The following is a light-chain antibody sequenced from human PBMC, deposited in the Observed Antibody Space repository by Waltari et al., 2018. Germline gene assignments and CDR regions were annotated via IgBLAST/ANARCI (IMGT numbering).Light chain of an antibody. V-gene: IGKV1-5*03. J-gene: IGKJ2*01. Sequence: PSTLSASVGDRVTITCRASQSISSWLAWYQQKPGKAPKLLIYKASSLESGVPSRFSGSGSGTEFTLTISSLQPDDFATYYCQQYNSYSPYTFGQGTKLEIK. CDR3: QQYNSYSPYT. CDR2: KAS. CDR1: QSISSW.